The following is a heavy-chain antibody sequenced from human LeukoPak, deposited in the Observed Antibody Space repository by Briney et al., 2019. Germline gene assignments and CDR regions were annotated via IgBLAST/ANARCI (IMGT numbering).Heavy chain of an antibody. J-gene: IGHJ4*02. CDR1: GFTFSDYY. V-gene: IGHV4-34*01. D-gene: IGHD4-17*01. CDR2: INHSGST. CDR3: ARGNHGDGYYFDY. Sequence: LRLSCAASGFTFSDYYMSWIRQPPGKGLEWIGEINHSGSTNYNPSLKSRVTISVDTSKNQFSLKLSSVTAADTAVYYCARGNHGDGYYFDYWGQGTLVTVSS.